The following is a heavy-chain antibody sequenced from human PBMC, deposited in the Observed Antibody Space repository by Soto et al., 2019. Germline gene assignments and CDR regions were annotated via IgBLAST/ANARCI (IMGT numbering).Heavy chain of an antibody. CDR3: ARVYYGSGSYYRVPYYYGMDV. CDR1: GGTFSSYA. Sequence: SVKVSCKASGGTFSSYAISWLRQAPGQGLEWMGGIIPIFGTANYAQKFQGRVTITADESTSTAYMELSSLRSEDTAVYYCARVYYGSGSYYRVPYYYGMDVWGQGTTVTVS. CDR2: IIPIFGTA. J-gene: IGHJ6*02. V-gene: IGHV1-69*13. D-gene: IGHD3-10*01.